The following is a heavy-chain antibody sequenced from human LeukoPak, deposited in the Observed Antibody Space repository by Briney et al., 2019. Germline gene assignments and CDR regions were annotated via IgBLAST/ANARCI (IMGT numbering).Heavy chain of an antibody. CDR3: ARDLGTAAEL. CDR2: IYIGVVT. Sequence: SGGSLRLSCAASGFTVSSNYMSWVRQAPGKGLEWGSVIYIGVVTYYADSVKGRFTIPRDNPKNQLYLQMTSLRAEDTGVYYCARDLGTAAELWGQGTLVTVSS. D-gene: IGHD6-13*01. V-gene: IGHV3-53*01. CDR1: GFTVSSNY. J-gene: IGHJ4*02.